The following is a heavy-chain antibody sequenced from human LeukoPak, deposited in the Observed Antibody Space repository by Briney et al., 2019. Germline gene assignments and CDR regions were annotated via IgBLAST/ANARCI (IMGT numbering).Heavy chain of an antibody. Sequence: PGGSLRLSCAASGFTFSSYAMSWVRQAPGKGLEWVSAISGSGGSTYYADSVKGRFTISRDNSKNTLYLQMNSLRAEDTAVYYCARQLGYCSDGSCYFDYWGQGTPVTVSS. CDR1: GFTFSSYA. D-gene: IGHD2-15*01. CDR2: ISGSGGST. CDR3: ARQLGYCSDGSCYFDY. J-gene: IGHJ4*02. V-gene: IGHV3-23*01.